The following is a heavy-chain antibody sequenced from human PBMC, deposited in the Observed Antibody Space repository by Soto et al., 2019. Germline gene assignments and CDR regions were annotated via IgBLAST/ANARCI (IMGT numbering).Heavy chain of an antibody. CDR3: ARLHLYSSGWYWFDP. J-gene: IGHJ5*02. D-gene: IGHD6-19*01. V-gene: IGHV1-18*04. CDR1: GYTFTSYG. CDR2: ISAYNGNT. Sequence: ASVKVSCKASGYTFTSYGISWVRQAPGQGLEWMGWISAYNGNTNYAQELQGRVTMTTDTSTSTAYMELRSLRSDDTAVYYCARLHLYSSGWYWFDPWGQGTLVTVSS.